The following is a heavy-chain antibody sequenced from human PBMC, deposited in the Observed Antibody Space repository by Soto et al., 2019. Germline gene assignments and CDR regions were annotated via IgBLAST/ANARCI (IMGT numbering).Heavy chain of an antibody. Sequence: ASVKVSCKASGYTFTGYYMHWVRQAPGQGLEWMGWINPNSGGTNYAQKFQGWVTMTRDTSISTAYMELSRLRSDDTAVYYCARGYCTNGVYYTEPDYWGQGTLVTVSS. V-gene: IGHV1-2*04. CDR3: ARGYCTNGVYYTEPDY. J-gene: IGHJ4*02. CDR2: INPNSGGT. CDR1: GYTFTGYY. D-gene: IGHD2-8*01.